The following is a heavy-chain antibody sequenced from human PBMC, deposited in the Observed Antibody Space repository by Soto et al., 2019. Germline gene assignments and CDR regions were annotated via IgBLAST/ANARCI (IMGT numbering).Heavy chain of an antibody. CDR3: ARGPQYSSSWYNRFDP. Sequence: GASVKVSCKASGYTFTGYYMHWVRQAPGQGLEWMGWINPNSGGTNYAQKFQGRVTMTRDTSISTAYMELSRLRSDDTAVYYCARGPQYSSSWYNRFDPWGQGTLVTVSS. D-gene: IGHD6-13*01. V-gene: IGHV1-2*02. J-gene: IGHJ5*02. CDR2: INPNSGGT. CDR1: GYTFTGYY.